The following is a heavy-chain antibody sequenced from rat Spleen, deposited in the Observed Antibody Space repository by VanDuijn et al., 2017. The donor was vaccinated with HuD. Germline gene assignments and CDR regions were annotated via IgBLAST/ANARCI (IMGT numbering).Heavy chain of an antibody. V-gene: IGHV5S14*01. D-gene: IGHD1-6*01. Sequence: EVQLVESGGGLVQPGRSLKLSCAASGFTFSNYGMAWVRQTPTKGLEWVASISTGGGNTYYRDSVKGRFTISRDKAKNTQDLQMDSLRSEVTATYYCARQVYTTDYYLDWFAYWGQGTLVTVSS. CDR2: ISTGGGNT. J-gene: IGHJ3*01. CDR3: ARQVYTTDYYLDWFAY. CDR1: GFTFSNYG.